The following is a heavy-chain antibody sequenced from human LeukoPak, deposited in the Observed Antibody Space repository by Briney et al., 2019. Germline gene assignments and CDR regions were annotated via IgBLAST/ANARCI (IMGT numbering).Heavy chain of an antibody. J-gene: IGHJ4*02. V-gene: IGHV4-59*08. CDR3: ARLAREADH. Sequence: SETLSPTCTVSGVSISSYYWTWIRQPPGKGLEWIGNFYYSGIANYNPSLKNQVTMSVDTSKNQFSLNLSSVTAADTAVYYCARLAREADHWGQGTLVTVSS. D-gene: IGHD6-6*01. CDR2: FYYSGIA. CDR1: GVSISSYY.